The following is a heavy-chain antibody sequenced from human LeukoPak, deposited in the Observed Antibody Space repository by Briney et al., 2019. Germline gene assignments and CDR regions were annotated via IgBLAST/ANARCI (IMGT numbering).Heavy chain of an antibody. CDR1: GGSISSGGYY. V-gene: IGHV4-31*03. Sequence: SETLPLTCTVSGGSISSGGYYWSWIRQHPGKGLEWIGYIYYSGSTYYNPSLKSRVTISVDTSKNQFSLKLSSVTAADTAVYYCASGPLYGMDVWGQGTTVTVSS. CDR2: IYYSGST. J-gene: IGHJ6*02. CDR3: ASGPLYGMDV.